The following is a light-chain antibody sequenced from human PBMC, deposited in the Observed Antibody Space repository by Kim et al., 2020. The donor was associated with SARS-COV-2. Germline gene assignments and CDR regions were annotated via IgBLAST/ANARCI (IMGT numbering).Light chain of an antibody. CDR2: QDS. V-gene: IGLV3-1*01. J-gene: IGLJ1*01. Sequence: SVSPGQTASITCSGDKLGDKYACWYQQKPGQSPVLVIYQDSKRPSGIPERFSGSNSGNTATLTISGTQAMDEADYYCQAWDSSTANVFGTGTKVTVL. CDR1: KLGDKY. CDR3: QAWDSSTANV.